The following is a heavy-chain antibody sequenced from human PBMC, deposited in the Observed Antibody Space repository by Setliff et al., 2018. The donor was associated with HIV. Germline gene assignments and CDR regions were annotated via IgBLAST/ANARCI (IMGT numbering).Heavy chain of an antibody. CDR1: GVSITSYY. Sequence: SETLSLTCTVSGVSITSYYWSWVRQVPGKGLEWIGNTYYGGSTDYSKYNPSVKSRATISADIYRKQLSLNLRSVTAADTAVYYCARDFRYDTSGSLTGYGLDVWGQGTTVTV. D-gene: IGHD3-22*01. J-gene: IGHJ6*02. V-gene: IGHV4-59*01. CDR3: ARDFRYDTSGSLTGYGLDV. CDR2: TYYGGSTDYS.